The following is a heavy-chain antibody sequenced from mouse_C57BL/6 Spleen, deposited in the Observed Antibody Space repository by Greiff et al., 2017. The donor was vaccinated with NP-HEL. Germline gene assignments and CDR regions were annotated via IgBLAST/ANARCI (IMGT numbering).Heavy chain of an antibody. CDR3: ARWEKSYYGKGAFFDY. Sequence: VHVKQSGPELVKPGASVKMSCKASGYTFTDYNMHWVKQSHGKSLEWIGYINPNNGGTSYNQKFKGKATLTVNKSSSTAYMELRSLTSEDSAVYYCARWEKSYYGKGAFFDYWGQGTTLTVSS. D-gene: IGHD2-10*01. CDR2: INPNNGGT. V-gene: IGHV1-22*01. J-gene: IGHJ2*01. CDR1: GYTFTDYN.